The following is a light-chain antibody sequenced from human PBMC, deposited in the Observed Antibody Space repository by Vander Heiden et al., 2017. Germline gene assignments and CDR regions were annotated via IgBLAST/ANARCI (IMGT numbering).Light chain of an antibody. CDR1: SSDVGGYNY. J-gene: IGLJ1*01. CDR2: EVS. Sequence: QSALTQPASVSGSPGPSITISCTGTSSDVGGYNYVSWYQQHPGKAPKLMIYEVSNRPSGVSNRFSGSKSGNTASLTISGLQAEDEADYYCSSYTSSSTLLFGTGTKVTVL. CDR3: SSYTSSSTLL. V-gene: IGLV2-14*01.